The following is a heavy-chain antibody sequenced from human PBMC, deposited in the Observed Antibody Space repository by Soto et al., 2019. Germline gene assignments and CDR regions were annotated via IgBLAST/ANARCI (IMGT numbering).Heavy chain of an antibody. CDR3: ARDSINGWFDP. V-gene: IGHV4-61*01. J-gene: IGHJ5*02. D-gene: IGHD4-17*01. Sequence: QVQLRESRPGLVKPSETLSLTCSVSGGVVSSQTYYWSWIRQPPGKGLEWIGYVDYSGSTNYNPYLKSPDTLSVDTSKTQFFLRLTSVAAPDTAVYYSARDSINGWFDPWGQGALVTVSS. CDR2: VDYSGST. CDR1: GGVVSSQTYY.